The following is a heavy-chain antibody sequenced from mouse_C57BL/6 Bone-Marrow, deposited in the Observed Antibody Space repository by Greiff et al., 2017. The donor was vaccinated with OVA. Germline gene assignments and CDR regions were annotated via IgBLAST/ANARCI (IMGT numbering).Heavy chain of an antibody. CDR1: GYAFSSYW. J-gene: IGHJ3*01. CDR2: IYPGDGDT. D-gene: IGHD2-4*01. Sequence: QVQLQQSGAELVKPGASVQISCKASGYAFSSYWLNWLKQRPGQGLERIGQIYPGDGDTNYNGKFKGKATLAADKSSSTAYMQLSSLTSEDSAVYFCARSGGLRRFAYWGQGTLVTVSA. CDR3: ARSGGLRRFAY. V-gene: IGHV1-80*01.